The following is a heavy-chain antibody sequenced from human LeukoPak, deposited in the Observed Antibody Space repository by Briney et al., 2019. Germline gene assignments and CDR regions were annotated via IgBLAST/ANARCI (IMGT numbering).Heavy chain of an antibody. Sequence: PGGSLRLSCVASGFTFTNYGMSWVRQAPGKGLEWLSGISMTGGSTYYPDSVKGRFTISRDNSKNTLHLQMNSLRAEDSAVYYCARDPRIQGYPYGTVLDYWGQGTLVTVSA. CDR1: GFTFTNYG. CDR2: ISMTGGST. D-gene: IGHD3-10*01. CDR3: ARDPRIQGYPYGTVLDY. V-gene: IGHV3-23*01. J-gene: IGHJ4*02.